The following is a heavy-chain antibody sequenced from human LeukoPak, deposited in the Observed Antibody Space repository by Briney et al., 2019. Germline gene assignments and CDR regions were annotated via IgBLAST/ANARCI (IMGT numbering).Heavy chain of an antibody. CDR1: GGSIISSSYY. J-gene: IGHJ3*02. D-gene: IGHD3-22*01. CDR2: VYYSGST. V-gene: IGHV4-39*01. Sequence: SETLSLTCTVSGGSIISSSYYWGWIRQPPGKGLEWIGSVYYSGSTYYNPSLKSRVTISVDTSKNQFSLKLSSVTAADMSVYYCARQSGYYSVDAFDIWGQGTMVTVSS. CDR3: ARQSGYYSVDAFDI.